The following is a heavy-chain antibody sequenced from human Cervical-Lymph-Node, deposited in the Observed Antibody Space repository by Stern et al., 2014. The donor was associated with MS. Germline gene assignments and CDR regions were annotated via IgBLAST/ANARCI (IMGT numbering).Heavy chain of an antibody. J-gene: IGHJ6*02. D-gene: IGHD3-10*01. CDR3: ARNHYYGSGREDYYGMDV. V-gene: IGHV1-69*09. Sequence: VQLVESGAEVKKPGSSVKVSCKASGGTFSSYTISWGRQAPGQGLEWMVRIIPILGIANYAQKFQGRVTITADKSTSTAYMELSSLRSEDTAVYYCARNHYYGSGREDYYGMDVWGQGTTVTVSS. CDR1: GGTFSSYT. CDR2: IIPILGIA.